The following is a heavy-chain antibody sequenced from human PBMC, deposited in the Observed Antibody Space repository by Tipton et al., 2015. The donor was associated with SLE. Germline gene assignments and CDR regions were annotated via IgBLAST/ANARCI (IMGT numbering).Heavy chain of an antibody. Sequence: TLSLTCTVSGGYMSTYYWSWIRLPPGKGLEWIGYIYYSGGTSYNPSLNSRVTISVDTSRNQFSLKLTSVTAADSAVYYWARYSLTNWHLDLWGRGTLVTVSS. D-gene: IGHD2-15*01. CDR2: IYYSGGT. J-gene: IGHJ2*01. CDR1: GGYMSTYY. V-gene: IGHV4-59*07. CDR3: ARYSLTNWHLDL.